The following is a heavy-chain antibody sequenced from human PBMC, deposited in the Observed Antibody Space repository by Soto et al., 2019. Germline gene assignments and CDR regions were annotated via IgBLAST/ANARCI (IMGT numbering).Heavy chain of an antibody. CDR2: INSDGSIT. D-gene: IGHD2-15*01. V-gene: IGHV3-74*01. Sequence: GGSLRLSCAASVFPFSTFWMHWVRQAPGKGLVWVSHINSDGSITDYADSVKGRFTISRDNAKNTLYLQMNNLRAEDTAVYYCARPYCSGGSCYSPPDFWGQGTLVTVSS. CDR3: ARPYCSGGSCYSPPDF. J-gene: IGHJ4*02. CDR1: VFPFSTFW.